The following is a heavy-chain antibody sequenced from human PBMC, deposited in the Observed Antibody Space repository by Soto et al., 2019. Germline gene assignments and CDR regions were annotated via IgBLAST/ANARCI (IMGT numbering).Heavy chain of an antibody. CDR1: GFTFSDHY. D-gene: IGHD6-19*01. V-gene: IGHV3-72*01. CDR2: IKNKANSYTT. J-gene: IGHJ4*02. CDR3: TRVRLGCSRSADY. Sequence: EVQLVESGGGLVQPEGSLRLSCAASGFTFSDHYMDWVRQAPGKGLEWVGRIKNKANSYTTEYAAPVQGRFIHSGDDSKNPVFLQMNRLKTDDAAVYYCTRVRLGCSRSADYWGQGILVTVSS.